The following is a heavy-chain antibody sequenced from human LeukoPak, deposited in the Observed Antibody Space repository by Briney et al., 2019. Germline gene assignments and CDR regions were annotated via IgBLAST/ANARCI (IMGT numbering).Heavy chain of an antibody. CDR2: IRYDGINK. CDR1: GFVFSNYG. V-gene: IGHV3-30*02. J-gene: IGHJ4*01. CDR3: VRDYNYYFDY. Sequence: PGGSLRLSCAASGFVFSNYGMHWVRQSPGKGLEWVAFIRYDGINKYYADSVKGRFTFSRDDSKNTVYLQMNSLRTEDTAVYYCVRDYNYYFDYWGHGTLVTVSS. D-gene: IGHD1-1*01.